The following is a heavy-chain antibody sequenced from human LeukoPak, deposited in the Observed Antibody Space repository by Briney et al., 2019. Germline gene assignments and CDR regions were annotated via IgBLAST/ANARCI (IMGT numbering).Heavy chain of an antibody. CDR2: IYSGGST. J-gene: IGHJ4*02. D-gene: IGHD3-10*01. CDR3: ARVDYGSGSYFDY. Sequence: PGGSLRLSCAASGFTFSSYAMSWVRQAPGKGLEWVSVIYSGGSTDYADSVKGRFAISRDNSKNMLYLRLNSLRAEDTAVYYCARVDYGSGSYFDYWGQGTLVTVSS. V-gene: IGHV3-53*01. CDR1: GFTFSSYA.